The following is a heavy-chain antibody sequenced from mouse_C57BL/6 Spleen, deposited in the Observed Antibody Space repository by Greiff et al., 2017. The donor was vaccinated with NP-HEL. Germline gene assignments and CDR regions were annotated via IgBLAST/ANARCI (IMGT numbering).Heavy chain of an antibody. CDR1: GFNIKDYY. Sequence: VQLKQSGAELVKPGASVKLSCTASGFNIKDYYMHWVKQRTEQGLEWIGRIDPEDGETKYAPKFPGKATITADTSSNTAYLQLSSLTSEDTAVYYCASYYGSSLAWFAYWGQGTLVTVSA. V-gene: IGHV14-2*01. J-gene: IGHJ3*01. CDR3: ASYYGSSLAWFAY. CDR2: IDPEDGET. D-gene: IGHD1-1*01.